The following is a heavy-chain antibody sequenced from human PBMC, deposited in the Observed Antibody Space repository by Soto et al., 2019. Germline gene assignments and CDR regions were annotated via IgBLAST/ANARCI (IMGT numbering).Heavy chain of an antibody. D-gene: IGHD2-15*01. V-gene: IGHV3-48*02. CDR3: ARDMGSRFYYYGMDV. Sequence: PGGSLRLSCAASGVTFSSYSMNWVRQAPGKGLEWVSYISSSSTIYYADSVKGQFTISRDNAKNSLYLQMNSLRDEDTAVYYCARDMGSRFYYYGMDVWGQGTTVTVSS. CDR2: ISSSSTI. CDR1: GVTFSSYS. J-gene: IGHJ6*02.